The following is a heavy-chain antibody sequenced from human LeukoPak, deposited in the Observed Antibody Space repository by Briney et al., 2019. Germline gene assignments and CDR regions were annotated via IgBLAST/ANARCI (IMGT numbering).Heavy chain of an antibody. CDR3: ARGTEGYTYGEFDS. V-gene: IGHV3-74*01. CDR1: GFTFSDYW. J-gene: IGHJ5*01. Sequence: PGGSLRLSCAASGFTFSDYWMHWVRQAPGKGLVWVSRIHRDGSSTTYADSVKGRFTISRDNAKNTLYPQMNSLRAEDTAMYYYARGTEGYTYGEFDSWGQGTLVTVSS. D-gene: IGHD5-18*01. CDR2: IHRDGSST.